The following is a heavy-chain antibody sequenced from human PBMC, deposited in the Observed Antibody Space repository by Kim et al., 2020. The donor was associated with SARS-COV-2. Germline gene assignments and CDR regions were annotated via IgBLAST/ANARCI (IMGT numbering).Heavy chain of an antibody. CDR1: GFTFSSYA. D-gene: IGHD2-2*02. Sequence: GGSLRLSCAASGFTFSSYAMSWVRQAPGKGLEWVSGISGSAGRKDYADSVKGRFSISRDNSKNTVFLQMNSLRVEDTAIYYCAKDGSAIIKYGTFDVWGQGTMVTVSS. V-gene: IGHV3-23*01. CDR2: ISGSAGRK. CDR3: AKDGSAIIKYGTFDV. J-gene: IGHJ3*01.